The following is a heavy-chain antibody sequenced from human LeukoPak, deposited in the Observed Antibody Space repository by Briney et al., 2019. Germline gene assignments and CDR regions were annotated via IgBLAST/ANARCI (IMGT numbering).Heavy chain of an antibody. Sequence: GESLRISCKGSGYSFTSYWFGWVRQMPGKGLEWMGIIYPGDSDTRYSPPFQGQATISVDKSISTAYLQWSSLKASDTAMYYCARLTNDYRGNGVFDYWGQGTLVTVSS. D-gene: IGHD4-23*01. CDR2: IYPGDSDT. V-gene: IGHV5-51*01. CDR1: GYSFTSYW. J-gene: IGHJ4*02. CDR3: ARLTNDYRGNGVFDY.